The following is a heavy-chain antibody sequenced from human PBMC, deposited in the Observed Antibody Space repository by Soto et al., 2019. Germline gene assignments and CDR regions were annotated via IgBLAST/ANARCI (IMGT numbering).Heavy chain of an antibody. Sequence: ASVKVSCKASGYTLTSYYIHRVRQAPGQGLEWLGRINPSDGSTASRQTFQGRFSMTRDTSASTVSMELSSLKSQDTAVYFCAGEGCGKYFVFWGKGNRVTVYS. V-gene: IGHV1-46*01. CDR2: INPSDGST. J-gene: IGHJ4*02. CDR3: AGEGCGKYFVF. CDR1: GYTLTSYY. D-gene: IGHD2-21*01.